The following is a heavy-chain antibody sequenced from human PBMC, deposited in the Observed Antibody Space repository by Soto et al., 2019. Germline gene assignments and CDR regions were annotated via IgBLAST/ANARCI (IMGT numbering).Heavy chain of an antibody. J-gene: IGHJ4*02. CDR1: GFRFSDYG. Sequence: VQLAESGGGVVQPGGSLRLSCVGSGFRFSDYGMHWVRQAPGKGLEWVAMMSFDGTYKYYADSVKGRFIISRDNSKNMLYLQMNSLRAEDTAVYYCAKDRRDGEYNSVYDFWGQGTLVTVSS. D-gene: IGHD4-17*01. V-gene: IGHV3-30*18. CDR3: AKDRRDGEYNSVYDF. CDR2: MSFDGTYK.